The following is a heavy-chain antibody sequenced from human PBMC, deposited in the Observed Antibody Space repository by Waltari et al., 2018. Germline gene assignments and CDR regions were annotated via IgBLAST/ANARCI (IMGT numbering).Heavy chain of an antibody. CDR2: LYPGDADS. D-gene: IGHD2-2*02. V-gene: IGHV5-51*01. CDR3: ARGNKGGDCSSTSCFTNAFDI. Sequence: EVQLVQSGAEVKKPGESLKISCKASGYSFTTYWIGWVRQMPGKGLEWMGILYPGDADSSYSPSFQGQVTISADKSISTAYLQWSSLKASDTAMYFCARGNKGGDCSSTSCFTNAFDIWGQGTMVTVSS. J-gene: IGHJ3*02. CDR1: GYSFTTYW.